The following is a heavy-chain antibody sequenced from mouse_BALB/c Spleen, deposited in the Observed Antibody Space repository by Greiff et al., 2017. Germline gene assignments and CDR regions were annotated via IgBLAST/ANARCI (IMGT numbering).Heavy chain of an antibody. CDR3: ANLRSDYYAMDY. Sequence: EVQLQQSGPELVKPGASVKMSFKASEYPFPDYYIKGVKQSHGKSLEWIGDINPNNGGTSYNQKFKGKATLTVDKSSSTAYMQLNSLTSEDSAVYYCANLRSDYYAMDYWGQGTSVTVSS. CDR1: EYPFPDYY. J-gene: IGHJ4*01. V-gene: IGHV1-26*01. CDR2: INPNNGGT. D-gene: IGHD1-1*01.